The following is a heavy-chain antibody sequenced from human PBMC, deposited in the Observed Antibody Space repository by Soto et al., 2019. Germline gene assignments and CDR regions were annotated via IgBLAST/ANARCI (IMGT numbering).Heavy chain of an antibody. D-gene: IGHD1-26*01. CDR1: GASVSRGNYY. CDR2: IYSSGST. CDR3: ARTWHKQWETPGNFDY. J-gene: IGHJ4*02. Sequence: SETLSLTCTVSGASVSRGNYYWNWIRQSPGKGLEWIGFIYSSGSTNYSPSLKSRVTMSLDTSKNQFSLRLTSVTAADTAMYYCARTWHKQWETPGNFDYWGQGTLVT. V-gene: IGHV4-61*01.